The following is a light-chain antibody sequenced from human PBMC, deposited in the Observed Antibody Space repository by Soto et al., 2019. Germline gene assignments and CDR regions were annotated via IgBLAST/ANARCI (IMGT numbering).Light chain of an antibody. CDR1: SSDVGAYHY. CDR2: QVT. CDR3: TSYSSTDTFYV. J-gene: IGLJ1*01. Sequence: QSVLTQPASVSGSPGQSITISRTGTSSDVGAYHYVSWYQHHPGKAPKLMIYQVTNRPSGVSDRFSGSKSGNTASLTISGLRADDEADYYCTSYSSTDTFYVFGTGTKLTVL. V-gene: IGLV2-14*01.